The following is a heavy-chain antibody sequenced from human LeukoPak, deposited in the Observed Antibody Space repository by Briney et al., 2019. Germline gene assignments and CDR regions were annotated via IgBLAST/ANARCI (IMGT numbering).Heavy chain of an antibody. J-gene: IGHJ4*02. Sequence: ASVKVSCKVSGYTLTELSMHWVRQAPGKGLEWMGGFDPEDGETIYAQKFQGRVTMTEDTSTDTAYMELSSLRSEDTAVYYCATDGRTLATMDRGVPLDYWGQGTLVTVSS. CDR3: ATDGRTLATMDRGVPLDY. V-gene: IGHV1-24*01. CDR2: FDPEDGET. D-gene: IGHD5-24*01. CDR1: GYTLTELS.